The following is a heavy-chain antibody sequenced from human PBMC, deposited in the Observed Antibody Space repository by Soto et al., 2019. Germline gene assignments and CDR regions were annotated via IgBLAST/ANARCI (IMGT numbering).Heavy chain of an antibody. J-gene: IGHJ4*02. CDR2: ISAYNGNT. Sequence: GASVKVSCKASGCTFTSYGIRWGRPAPGQGLEWMGWISAYNGNTNYAQKLQGRVTMTTDTSTSTAYMELRSLRSDDMAVYYCARDQCISFFGVVGELRDFWAQGSLDLVSS. CDR3: ARDQCISFFGVVGELRDF. CDR1: GCTFTSYG. D-gene: IGHD3-3*01. V-gene: IGHV1-18*03.